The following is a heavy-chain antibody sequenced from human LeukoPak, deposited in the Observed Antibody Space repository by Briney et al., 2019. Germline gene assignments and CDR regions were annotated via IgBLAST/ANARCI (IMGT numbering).Heavy chain of an antibody. V-gene: IGHV4-39*01. CDR3: ARHEGGNSDYAFDI. D-gene: IGHD4-23*01. Sequence: SETLSLTCTVSGGSISSSSYYWGWIRQPPGKGLEWIGSIYYSGSTNYNPSLKSRVTISVDTSKNQFSLKLSSVTAADTAVYYCARHEGGNSDYAFDIWGQGTMVTVSS. CDR1: GGSISSSSYY. J-gene: IGHJ3*02. CDR2: IYYSGST.